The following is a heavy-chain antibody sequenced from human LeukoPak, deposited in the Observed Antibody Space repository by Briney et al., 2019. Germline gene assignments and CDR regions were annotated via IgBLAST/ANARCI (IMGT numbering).Heavy chain of an antibody. CDR1: GFTFSSYA. CDR2: ISGSGGST. D-gene: IGHD3-16*01. Sequence: GGSLRLSCAASGFTFSSYAMSWVRQAPGKGLEWVSAISGSGGSTYYADSVKGRFTISRDNSKNTPYLQMNSLRAEDTAVYYCAKVQDGRFFYFDYWGQGTLVTVSS. V-gene: IGHV3-23*01. J-gene: IGHJ4*02. CDR3: AKVQDGRFFYFDY.